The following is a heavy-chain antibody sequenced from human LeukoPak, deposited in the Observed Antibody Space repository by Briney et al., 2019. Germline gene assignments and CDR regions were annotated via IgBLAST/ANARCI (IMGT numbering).Heavy chain of an antibody. Sequence: GASVKVSCKASGYTFTSYDINWVRQATGQGLEWMGWMNPNSGNTGYAQKFQGRVTMTRNTSVITAYMELSSLRSEATAVYYCATGGYCGGDCYSGYFQHWGQGTLVTVSS. V-gene: IGHV1-8*01. CDR2: MNPNSGNT. CDR1: GYTFTSYD. J-gene: IGHJ1*01. D-gene: IGHD2-21*02. CDR3: ATGGYCGGDCYSGYFQH.